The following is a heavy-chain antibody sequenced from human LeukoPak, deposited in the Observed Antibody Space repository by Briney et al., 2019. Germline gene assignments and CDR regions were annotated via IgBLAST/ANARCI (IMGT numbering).Heavy chain of an antibody. CDR2: INPSGGST. V-gene: IGHV1-46*01. CDR3: ARDLYTTTWYPSPVGH. Sequence: ASVKVSCKTSGYTFISYYMHWVRQAPGQGLEWMGIINPSGGSTRYAQKFQGRVTLTRDTSTSTVYMQLSSLRSDDTAVYFCARDLYTTTWYPSPVGHWGQGTLVTVSS. J-gene: IGHJ4*02. D-gene: IGHD6-13*01. CDR1: GYTFISYY.